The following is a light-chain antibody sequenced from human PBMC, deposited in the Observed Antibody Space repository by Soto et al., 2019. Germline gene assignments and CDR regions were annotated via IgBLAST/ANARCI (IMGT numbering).Light chain of an antibody. V-gene: IGKV3-11*01. J-gene: IGKJ4*01. Sequence: EIVLTQSPATLSLSPGERATLSCRASQSVSSYLAWYQQKPGQAPRLLIYDASNRATGIPARFSDSGSGTDFTLTISSLEPEDFAVYYCQQRSNWPPGGLTFGGGTKVDIK. CDR1: QSVSSY. CDR2: DAS. CDR3: QQRSNWPPGGLT.